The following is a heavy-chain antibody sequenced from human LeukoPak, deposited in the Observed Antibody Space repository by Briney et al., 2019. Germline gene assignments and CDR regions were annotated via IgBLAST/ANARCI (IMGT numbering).Heavy chain of an antibody. D-gene: IGHD3-16*01. CDR1: GASISGYY. CDR3: AGNRNALGDVNWLDP. CDR2: IYDTGSS. V-gene: IGHV4-59*01. J-gene: IGHJ5*02. Sequence: SETLSLTCTVSGASISGYYWNWIRQSPGKGLEWIAFIYDTGSSNYNPSLRSRVTISVDTSKNQFSLKLKSVTAADTAVYYCAGNRNALGDVNWLDPWGQGTLVAVSS.